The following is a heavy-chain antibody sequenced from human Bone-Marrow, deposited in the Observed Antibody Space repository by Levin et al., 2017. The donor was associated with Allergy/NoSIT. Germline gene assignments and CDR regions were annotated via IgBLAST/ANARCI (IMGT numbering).Heavy chain of an antibody. J-gene: IGHJ4*01. V-gene: IGHV3-74*03. CDR1: GFTFSSYW. CDR2: TNTDGSST. CDR3: TRESAYGGDYFDY. Sequence: GGSLRLSCAASGFTFSSYWMHWVRQAPGEGLVWVSRTNTDGSSTTYADSLKDRFTISRDNAKNTVYLQMNSLRADDTAVYYCTRESAYGGDYFDYWGHGTLVTVSS. D-gene: IGHD4-23*01.